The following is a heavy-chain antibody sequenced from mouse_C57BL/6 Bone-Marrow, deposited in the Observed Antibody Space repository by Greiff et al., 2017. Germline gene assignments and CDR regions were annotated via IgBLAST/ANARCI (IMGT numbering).Heavy chain of an antibody. V-gene: IGHV1-82*01. CDR2: IYPGDGDT. CDR1: GYAFSSSW. CDR3: RASRYLYWYCDV. J-gene: IGHJ1*03. D-gene: IGHD1-1*01. Sequence: QVQLQQSGPELVKPGASVKISCKASGYAFSSSWMNWVKQRPGKGLEWIGRIYPGDGDTNYNGKFKGKATLTADKSSSTAYMQLSSLTSEDSAVSFCRASRYLYWYCDVWGTGTTVTVSS.